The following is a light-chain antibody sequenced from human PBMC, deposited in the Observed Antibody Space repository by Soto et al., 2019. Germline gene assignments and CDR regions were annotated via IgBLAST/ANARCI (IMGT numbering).Light chain of an antibody. J-gene: IGKJ1*01. CDR3: MQATHWPPT. Sequence: DVVMTQSPLSLPVTLGQPASISCWSSQSLVYSDGNAYLNWFQQRPGQSPRRLIYKASKRDSGVXDGXSGSGPRTAFTLQLNRVEAEDFGIYYCMQATHWPPTCGRGTRVDIK. CDR2: KAS. V-gene: IGKV2-30*01. CDR1: QSLVYSDGNAY.